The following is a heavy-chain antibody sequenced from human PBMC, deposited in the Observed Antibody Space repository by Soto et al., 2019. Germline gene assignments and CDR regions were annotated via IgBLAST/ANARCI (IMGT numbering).Heavy chain of an antibody. CDR3: AREWSYYGSGTLYMDV. CDR2: IKQDGSEK. Sequence: GGSLRLSCAASGFTFSDYYMSWIRQAPGKGLEWVANIKQDGSEKYYVDSVKGRFTISRDNAKNSLYLQMNSLRAEDTAVYYCAREWSYYGSGTLYMDVWGKGTTVTVSS. J-gene: IGHJ6*03. CDR1: GFTFSDYY. V-gene: IGHV3-7*01. D-gene: IGHD3-10*01.